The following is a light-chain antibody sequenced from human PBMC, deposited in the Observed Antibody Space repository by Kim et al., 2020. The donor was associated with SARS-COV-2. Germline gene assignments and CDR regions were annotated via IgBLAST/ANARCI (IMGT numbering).Light chain of an antibody. Sequence: ASVGDRATLTCRASQGITSSLAWYQQKPGQAPRLLIYGASTMATGIPSRFSGSGSGTEFTLTISSLQSEDVAAYYCQQYNNSPRTFGQGTKVDIK. J-gene: IGKJ1*01. V-gene: IGKV3-15*01. CDR2: GAS. CDR1: QGITSS. CDR3: QQYNNSPRT.